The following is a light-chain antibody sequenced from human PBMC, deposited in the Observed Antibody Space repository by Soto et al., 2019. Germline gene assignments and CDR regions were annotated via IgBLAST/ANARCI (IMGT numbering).Light chain of an antibody. CDR3: QQYNS. V-gene: IGKV1-5*01. CDR1: QSINTW. Sequence: DIQMTQSPSTLSVSVGDRVTITCRASQSINTWLAWYQQKPGKAPKLLIYDASRLQSGVPSRFSGSGSGTEFTLPISSLQPDDFATYYCQQYNSFGQGTKLDNK. CDR2: DAS. J-gene: IGKJ2*01.